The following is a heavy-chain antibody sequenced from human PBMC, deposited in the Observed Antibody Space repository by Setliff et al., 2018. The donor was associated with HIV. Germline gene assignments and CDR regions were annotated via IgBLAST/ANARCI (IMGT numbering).Heavy chain of an antibody. CDR1: GGSFSGYF. Sequence: SETLSLTCAVYGGSFSGYFWSWIRQPPGKGLEWIGYIHYSGSSNYNPSLKSRVSISLDTSKKQVSLKLNSVTAADTAVYYCARENGRTNYYYYYGMDVWGQGTTVTVSS. CDR3: ARENGRTNYYYYYGMDV. CDR2: IHYSGSS. V-gene: IGHV4-59*01. J-gene: IGHJ6*02.